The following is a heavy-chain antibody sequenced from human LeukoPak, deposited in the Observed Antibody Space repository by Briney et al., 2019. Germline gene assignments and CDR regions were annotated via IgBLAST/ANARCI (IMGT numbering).Heavy chain of an antibody. CDR1: GDSVSSNSAA. CDR3: ARVSLWFGELLSTSITIFDY. Sequence: SQTLSLTCAISGDSVSSNSAAWNWIRQSPSRGLEWLGRTYYRSKWYNDYAVSVKSRITINSDTSKYQFSLQLNSVTHKDTAVYYCARVSLWFGELLSTSITIFDYWGQGTLVTVSS. CDR2: TYYRSKWYN. J-gene: IGHJ4*02. V-gene: IGHV6-1*01. D-gene: IGHD3-10*01.